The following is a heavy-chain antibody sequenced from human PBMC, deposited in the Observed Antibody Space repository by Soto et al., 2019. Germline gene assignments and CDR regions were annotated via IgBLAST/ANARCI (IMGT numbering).Heavy chain of an antibody. CDR2: IGASGDIT. CDR3: AKDDFSDRGDDYFDY. V-gene: IGHV3-23*01. CDR1: GFSFTNFG. Sequence: GSLRLSCAASGFSFTNFGMSWVRQAPGKGLEWVAGIGASGDITWYADSVKGRLSISRDNSKNTLYLQLNSLRFEDTAVYYCAKDDFSDRGDDYFDYWGPGTLVTVSS. D-gene: IGHD2-21*02. J-gene: IGHJ4*02.